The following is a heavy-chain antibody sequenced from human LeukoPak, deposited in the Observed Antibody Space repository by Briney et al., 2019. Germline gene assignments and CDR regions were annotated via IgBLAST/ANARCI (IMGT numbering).Heavy chain of an antibody. Sequence: PSETLSLTCTVSGGSISTGSYYWGWIRQPPGKGLEWIGSIYYSGSTYYNPSLKSRVTISVDTSKNQFSLKVNSVTAADTAVYYCARHPCSGGGCPLDYYYYHGMDVWGQGTTVTVSS. J-gene: IGHJ6*02. V-gene: IGHV4-39*01. CDR3: ARHPCSGGGCPLDYYYYHGMDV. CDR1: GGSISTGSYY. D-gene: IGHD2-15*01. CDR2: IYYSGST.